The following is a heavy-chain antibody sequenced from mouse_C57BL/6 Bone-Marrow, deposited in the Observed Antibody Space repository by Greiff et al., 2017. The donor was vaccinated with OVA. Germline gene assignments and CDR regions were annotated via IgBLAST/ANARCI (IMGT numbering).Heavy chain of an antibody. CDR2: INPNNGGT. CDR3: ARSGVSFAY. D-gene: IGHD3-1*01. CDR1: GYTFTDYN. V-gene: IGHV1-18*01. Sequence: EVQLQQSGPELVKPGASVRGRWKASGYTFTDYNMDWVTQSHLNILDSILYINPNNGGTIYNQKFKGKATLTVDKSSSTAYMELRSLTSEDTAVYYCARSGVSFAYWGQGTLVTVSA. J-gene: IGHJ3*01.